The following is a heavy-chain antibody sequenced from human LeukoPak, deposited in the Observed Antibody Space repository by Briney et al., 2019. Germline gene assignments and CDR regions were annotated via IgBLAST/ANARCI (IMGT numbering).Heavy chain of an antibody. V-gene: IGHV4-59*04. D-gene: IGHD4-17*01. CDR1: GFTFSSYSMN. CDR2: IVSGGSA. Sequence: PGGSLRLSCAASGFTFSSYSMNWVRQSPGQGLEWIGSIVSGGSAYHNPSLKSRVTMSIDTSNNQFSLKLSFVTAADTAIYYCVRDYGNFVQGNWGQGTLVTVSS. J-gene: IGHJ4*02. CDR3: VRDYGNFVQGN.